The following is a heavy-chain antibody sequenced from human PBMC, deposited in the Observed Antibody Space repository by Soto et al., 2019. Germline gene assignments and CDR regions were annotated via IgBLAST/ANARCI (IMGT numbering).Heavy chain of an antibody. D-gene: IGHD4-4*01. CDR2: IYYSGNT. V-gene: IGHV4-59*08. CDR1: GGSISSYY. Sequence: SETLSLTCTVSGGSISSYYWSWIRQPPGKGLEWIGSIYYSGNTNYNPSLKSRVTMSVATSKSQFSLKLSPVTAADTAVYYCARHVGNYDAFDIWGQGTLVTVSS. J-gene: IGHJ3*02. CDR3: ARHVGNYDAFDI.